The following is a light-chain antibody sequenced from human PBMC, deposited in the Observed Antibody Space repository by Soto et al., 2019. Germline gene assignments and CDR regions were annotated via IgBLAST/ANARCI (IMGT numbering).Light chain of an antibody. CDR3: QQYSNWPPWT. Sequence: EIVMTQSPATLSVSPGERATLSFRASQSISSNLAWYQQKPGQAPRLLIYGASTRATGIPARFSGSGSATDFTLTISSLQSEDFAVYFCQQYSNWPPWTFGQGTKVDIK. J-gene: IGKJ1*01. CDR1: QSISSN. V-gene: IGKV3-15*01. CDR2: GAS.